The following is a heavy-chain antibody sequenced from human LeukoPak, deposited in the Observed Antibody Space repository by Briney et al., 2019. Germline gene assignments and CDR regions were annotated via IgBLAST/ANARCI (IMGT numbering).Heavy chain of an antibody. V-gene: IGHV4-34*01. Sequence: PSETLSLTCAVYGGSFSGYYWSWIRQPPGKGLEWIGEINHSGSTNYNPSLKSRVTISVDTSKNQFSLKLSSVTAADTAVYYCARTRITIFGVVDQLRRWFDPWGQGTLVTVSS. CDR2: INHSGST. CDR3: ARTRITIFGVVDQLRRWFDP. J-gene: IGHJ5*02. CDR1: GGSFSGYY. D-gene: IGHD3-3*01.